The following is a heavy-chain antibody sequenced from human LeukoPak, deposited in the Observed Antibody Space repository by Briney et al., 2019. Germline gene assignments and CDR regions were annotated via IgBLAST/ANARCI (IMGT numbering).Heavy chain of an antibody. J-gene: IGHJ4*02. D-gene: IGHD6-19*01. V-gene: IGHV4-39*01. CDR3: ARLRGQWLASVFDY. CDR1: GGSISSSSYY. Sequence: SETLSLTCTVSGGSISSSSYYWGWIRQPPGKGLEWIGSIYYSGSTYYNPSLKSRVTISVDTSKNQFSLKLSSVTAADTAVYYCARLRGQWLASVFDYWGQGTLVTVSS. CDR2: IYYSGST.